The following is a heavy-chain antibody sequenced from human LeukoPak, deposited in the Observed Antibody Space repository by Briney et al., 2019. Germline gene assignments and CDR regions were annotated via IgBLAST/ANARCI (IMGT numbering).Heavy chain of an antibody. CDR2: ICGGGDSA. V-gene: IGHV3-23*01. CDR1: GFTFNNYG. D-gene: IGHD5-24*01. Sequence: PGGSLRLSRAVSGFTFNNYGMTWVRPAPGRGREWGSGICGGGDSAYYADSVKGRFTISRDNSKNTLYLQMNSLRAEDTAVYYCAKGWQYFDYGGQGTVVTVSS. CDR3: AKGWQYFDY. J-gene: IGHJ4*02.